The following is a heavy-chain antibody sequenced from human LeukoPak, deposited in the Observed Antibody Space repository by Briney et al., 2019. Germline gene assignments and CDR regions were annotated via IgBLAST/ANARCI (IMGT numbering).Heavy chain of an antibody. J-gene: IGHJ4*02. CDR3: ARRIAIAVAGTGDDY. Sequence: GGSLRLSCAASGISFSDYYMSWIRQAPGKGLEWIAYISGSGDTIKYADFVEGRFTISRDNAKNSLYLQMNSLRAEDTAVYYCARRIAIAVAGTGDDYWGQGTLVTVSS. D-gene: IGHD6-19*01. CDR2: ISGSGDTI. CDR1: GISFSDYY. V-gene: IGHV3-11*04.